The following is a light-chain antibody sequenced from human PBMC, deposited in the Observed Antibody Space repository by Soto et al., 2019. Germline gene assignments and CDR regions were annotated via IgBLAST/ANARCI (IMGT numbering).Light chain of an antibody. J-gene: IGKJ1*01. CDR2: AAS. CDR3: QKYNRAHRK. Sequence: DIQMTQSPSSLSASVGDRVTITCRASQGISNYLAWYQQKTGKVPKLLIYAASTLQSWFPSRFSGSGSGTDFTLTISSLQTEDVATYYCQKYNRAHRKFGQGTKVDIK. CDR1: QGISNY. V-gene: IGKV1-27*01.